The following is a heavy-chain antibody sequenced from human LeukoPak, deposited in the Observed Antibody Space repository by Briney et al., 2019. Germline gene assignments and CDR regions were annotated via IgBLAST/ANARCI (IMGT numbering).Heavy chain of an antibody. CDR1: GFTFSSYA. CDR3: AGVKRYQLRPWYFDY. D-gene: IGHD2-2*01. V-gene: IGHV3-23*01. CDR2: ISGSGGST. Sequence: GGSLRLSCAASGFTFSSYAMSWVRQAPGKGLEWVSAISGSGGSTYYADSVKGRFTISRDNAKNSLYLQMNSLRAEDTAVYYCAGVKRYQLRPWYFDYWGQGTLVTVSS. J-gene: IGHJ4*02.